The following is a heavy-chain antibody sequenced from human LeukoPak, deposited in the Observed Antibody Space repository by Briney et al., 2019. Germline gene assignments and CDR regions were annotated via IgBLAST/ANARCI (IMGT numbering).Heavy chain of an antibody. D-gene: IGHD3-16*01. CDR1: GYTFTSYG. V-gene: IGHV1-18*01. J-gene: IGHJ3*02. CDR3: ARDYYDITGSEYDTFAI. Sequence: ASVKVSCKAYGYTFTSYGISWVRQAPGQGLEWMGWISTRDGRRHYAQNVQGRVTMTTDTSTSTVYMELTRLTSDDTAMYYCARDYYDITGSEYDTFAIWGQGTMVTVSS. CDR2: ISTRDGRR.